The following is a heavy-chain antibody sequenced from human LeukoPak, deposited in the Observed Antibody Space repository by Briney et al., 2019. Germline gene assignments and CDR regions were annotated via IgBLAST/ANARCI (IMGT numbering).Heavy chain of an antibody. V-gene: IGHV4-61*05. CDR3: ARLGGVYSSSWYGLDAFDI. D-gene: IGHD6-13*01. Sequence: LETLSLTCTVSGGSISSSSYYWGWIRQPPGKGLEWIGYIYYSGSTNYNPSLKSRVTISVDTSKNQFSLKLSSVTAADTAVYYCARLGGVYSSSWYGLDAFDIWGQGTMVTVSS. J-gene: IGHJ3*02. CDR1: GGSISSSSYY. CDR2: IYYSGST.